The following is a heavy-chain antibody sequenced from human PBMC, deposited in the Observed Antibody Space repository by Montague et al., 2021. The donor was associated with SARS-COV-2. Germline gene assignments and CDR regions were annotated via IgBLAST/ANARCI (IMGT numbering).Heavy chain of an antibody. D-gene: IGHD3-22*01. Sequence: SETLSLTCTVSGASISSRSYYWGWIRQPPGKGLEWIGFKYYSGSTYYNLTLKSRVTISVDTSKNQFSLKLSSVTAADTAVYHCARFPTSYYYDSKAAPATPDAFDIWGQGTMVTVSS. J-gene: IGHJ3*02. CDR1: GASISSRSYY. CDR2: KYYSGST. CDR3: ARFPTSYYYDSKAAPATPDAFDI. V-gene: IGHV4-39*01.